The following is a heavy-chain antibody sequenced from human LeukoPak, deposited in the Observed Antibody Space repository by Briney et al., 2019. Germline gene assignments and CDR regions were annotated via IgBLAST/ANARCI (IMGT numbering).Heavy chain of an antibody. Sequence: PSETLSLTCAVYGGSFSGYYWSWIRQPPGKGLEWIGEINHSGSTNYNPSLKSRVTISVDTSKNQFSLKLSSVTAADTAVYYCARVQGFWSGYIYYYYMDVWGKGTTVTVSS. V-gene: IGHV4-34*01. D-gene: IGHD3-3*01. CDR3: ARVQGFWSGYIYYYYMDV. J-gene: IGHJ6*03. CDR1: GGSFSGYY. CDR2: INHSGST.